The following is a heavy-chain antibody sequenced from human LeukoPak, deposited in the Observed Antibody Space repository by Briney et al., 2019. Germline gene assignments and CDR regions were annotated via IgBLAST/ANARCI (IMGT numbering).Heavy chain of an antibody. D-gene: IGHD2-2*01. CDR2: INPNSGGT. Sequence: GASVKVFCKASGYTFTGYYMHWVRQAPGQGLEWMGWINPNSGGTNYAQKFQGRVTMTRDTSSSTAYMELSRLRSDDTAVYYCAREGRYCSSTSCYGRYNWFDPWGQGTLVTVSS. V-gene: IGHV1-2*02. CDR3: AREGRYCSSTSCYGRYNWFDP. CDR1: GYTFTGYY. J-gene: IGHJ5*02.